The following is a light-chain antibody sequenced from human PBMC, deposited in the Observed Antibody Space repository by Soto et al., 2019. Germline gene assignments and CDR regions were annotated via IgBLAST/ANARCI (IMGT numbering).Light chain of an antibody. V-gene: IGLV2-14*01. CDR2: DVS. Sequence: QSALTQPASVSGSPGQSITISCTGTISDIGGYNYVSWYQQHPGKAPKLMIYDVSKRPSGVSDRFSGSKSGNTASLTISGLHAEDEADYYCNSYTSSSTHVFGTGTQLTVL. CDR3: NSYTSSSTHV. CDR1: ISDIGGYNY. J-gene: IGLJ1*01.